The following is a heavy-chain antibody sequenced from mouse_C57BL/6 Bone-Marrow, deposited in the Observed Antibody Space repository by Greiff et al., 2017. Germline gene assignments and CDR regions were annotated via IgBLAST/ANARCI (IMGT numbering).Heavy chain of an antibody. CDR3: ARRLWLFDY. D-gene: IGHD2-2*01. CDR1: GYTFTDYY. V-gene: IGHV1-26*01. CDR2: INPNNGGT. Sequence: EVQLQQSGPELVKPGASVKISCKASGYTFTDYYMNWVKQSHGKSLEWIGDINPNNGGTSYNQKFKGKATLTVDKSSSTAYMELRSLTSEDSAVYYCARRLWLFDYWGQGTTLTVSS. J-gene: IGHJ2*01.